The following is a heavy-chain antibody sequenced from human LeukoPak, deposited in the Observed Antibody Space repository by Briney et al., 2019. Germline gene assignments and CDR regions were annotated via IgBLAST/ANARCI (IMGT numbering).Heavy chain of an antibody. D-gene: IGHD3-10*01. CDR1: GFSFSSFG. V-gene: IGHV3-21*01. J-gene: IGHJ6*04. CDR3: ARDMGDV. Sequence: GGSLRLSCATSGFSFSSFGMNWVRQAPGKGLEWVSSISSSSSYIYYADSVKGRFTISRDNAKNSLYLQMNSLRAEDTAVYYCARDMGDVWGKGTTVTISS. CDR2: ISSSSSYI.